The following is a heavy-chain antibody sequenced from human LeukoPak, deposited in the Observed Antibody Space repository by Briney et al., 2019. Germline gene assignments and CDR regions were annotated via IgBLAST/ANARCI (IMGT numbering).Heavy chain of an antibody. D-gene: IGHD2/OR15-2a*01. CDR3: ARGAFYDY. Sequence: GGSLRLSCAASGFTFDDYAMHWVRQAPGKGLEWVSGISWNSGSIGYADSVKGRFTISRDNAKNSLHLQMNSLRAEDTALYFCARGAFYDYWGQGTLVTVSS. V-gene: IGHV3-9*01. CDR2: ISWNSGSI. CDR1: GFTFDDYA. J-gene: IGHJ4*02.